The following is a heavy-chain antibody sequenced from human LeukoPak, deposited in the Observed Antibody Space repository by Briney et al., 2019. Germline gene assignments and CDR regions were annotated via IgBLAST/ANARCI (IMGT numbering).Heavy chain of an antibody. V-gene: IGHV3-23*01. D-gene: IGHD2-15*01. CDR1: GFTFSSYA. Sequence: GGSLRLSCAASGFTFSSYAMSWVRHAPGKGLEWVSTISDSGGITYYADSVKGRFTISRDNSKNTLYLQMDSLRAEDTAVYYCAKCSGGSCYSAQDYWGQGTLVTVSS. J-gene: IGHJ4*02. CDR3: AKCSGGSCYSAQDY. CDR2: ISDSGGIT.